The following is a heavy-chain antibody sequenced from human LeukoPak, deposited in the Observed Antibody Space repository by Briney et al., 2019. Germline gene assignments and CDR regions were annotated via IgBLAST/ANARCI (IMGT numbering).Heavy chain of an antibody. Sequence: PGGSLRLSCAASGFTFSNYWMSWVRQAPGKGLEWVSSISSSSSYIYYADSVKGRFTISRDNAKNSLYLQMNSLRAEDTAVYYCARDIREPTHMDVWGKGTTVTVSS. J-gene: IGHJ6*03. CDR1: GFTFSNYW. CDR3: ARDIREPTHMDV. D-gene: IGHD1-26*01. V-gene: IGHV3-21*01. CDR2: ISSSSSYI.